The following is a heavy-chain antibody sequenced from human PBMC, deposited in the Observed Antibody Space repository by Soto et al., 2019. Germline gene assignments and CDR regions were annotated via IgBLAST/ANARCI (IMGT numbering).Heavy chain of an antibody. V-gene: IGHV3-53*01. D-gene: IGHD4-17*01. J-gene: IGHJ6*02. CDR2: INTYGST. CDR3: ATRTGPYYYAMNV. CDR1: GFTVRSNY. Sequence: EVQLVESGGGLIQPGGSLRLSCAASGFTVRSNYMTWVRQAPGKGLEWVSIINTYGSTYYADSVKGRFTISRDTSKMFLQRTSLRAEDTAVYYCATRTGPYYYAMNVWGQGTTVTVSS.